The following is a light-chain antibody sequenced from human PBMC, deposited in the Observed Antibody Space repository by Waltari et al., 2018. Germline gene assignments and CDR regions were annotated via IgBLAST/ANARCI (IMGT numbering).Light chain of an antibody. CDR2: SNN. CDR3: ATWDASLNGVV. V-gene: IGLV1-44*01. Sequence: QSVLTQPPSASGTPGQRVTISCSGGNSNIGSDTVNWYQQLPGTAPKLLIYSNNQRPSGVPDRFSGSKSGTSASLAISGLQSEDEADYYCATWDASLNGVVFGGGTKLTVL. J-gene: IGLJ2*01. CDR1: NSNIGSDT.